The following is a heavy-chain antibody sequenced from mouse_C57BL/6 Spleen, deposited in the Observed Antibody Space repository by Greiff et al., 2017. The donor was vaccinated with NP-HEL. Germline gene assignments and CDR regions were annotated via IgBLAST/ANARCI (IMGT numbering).Heavy chain of an antibody. CDR2: ISYDGSN. CDR3: ARDGDDFPMDY. V-gene: IGHV3-6*01. D-gene: IGHD2-4*01. Sequence: EVQVVESGPGLVKPSQSLSLTCSVTGYSITSGYYWNWIRQFPGNKLEWMGYISYDGSNNYNPSLKNRISITRDTSKNQFFLKLNSVTTEDTATYYCARDGDDFPMDYWGQGTSVTVSS. CDR1: GYSITSGYY. J-gene: IGHJ4*01.